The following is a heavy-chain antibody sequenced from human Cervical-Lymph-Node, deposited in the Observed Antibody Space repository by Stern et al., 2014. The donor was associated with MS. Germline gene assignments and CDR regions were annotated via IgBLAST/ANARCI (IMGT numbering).Heavy chain of an antibody. J-gene: IGHJ3*02. CDR3: ARLWTKPLHDAFDI. D-gene: IGHD2-21*01. Sequence: VQLEESGPGLVKPSETLSLTCTVSGGSISSYYWSWIRQPPGKGLEWIGFIYYSGSTNYNPSLKSRVTISVDTSKNQFSLKLSSVTPADTAVYYCARLWTKPLHDAFDIWGQGTMVTVSS. CDR2: IYYSGST. V-gene: IGHV4-59*01. CDR1: GGSISSYY.